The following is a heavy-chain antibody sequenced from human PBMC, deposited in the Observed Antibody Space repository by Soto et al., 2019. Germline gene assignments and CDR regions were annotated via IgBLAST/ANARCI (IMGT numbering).Heavy chain of an antibody. Sequence: SETLSLTCAVSGGSISSGGYSWSWIRQPPGKGLEWIGYIYHSGSTYYNPSLKSRVTISVDRSKNQFSLKLSSVTAADTAVYYCARLSEYYYDSSGYYAPYAFDIWGQGTMVTGSS. CDR2: IYHSGST. D-gene: IGHD3-22*01. J-gene: IGHJ3*02. CDR3: ARLSEYYYDSSGYYAPYAFDI. V-gene: IGHV4-30-2*01. CDR1: GGSISSGGYS.